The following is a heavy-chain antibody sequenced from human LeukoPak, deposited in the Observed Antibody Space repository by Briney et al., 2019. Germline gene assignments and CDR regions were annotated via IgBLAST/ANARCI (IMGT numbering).Heavy chain of an antibody. CDR1: GFTFSDYY. J-gene: IGHJ6*03. CDR3: AREGSTNYYYMDV. Sequence: GGSLRLSCAASGFTFSDYYMSWIRQAPGKGLEWVSYISSSSSTIYYADSVKGRFTISRDNAKNSLYLQMNSLRAEDTAVYYCAREGSTNYYYMDVWGKGTTVTVSS. CDR2: ISSSSSTI. D-gene: IGHD2-2*01. V-gene: IGHV3-11*04.